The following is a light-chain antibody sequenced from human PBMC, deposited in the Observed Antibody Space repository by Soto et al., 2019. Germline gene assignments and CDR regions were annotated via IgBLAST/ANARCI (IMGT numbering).Light chain of an antibody. J-gene: IGKJ1*01. V-gene: IGKV1-5*01. CDR1: QNISDW. CDR3: QQYNSYST. CDR2: GAS. Sequence: DIQMTQSPSTLSASEGDRVTITCRASQNISDWLAWYQQKPGKAPNLLIFGASSLKSGVPSRFSGSGSGTEFSLTISSLQPDDFATYYCQQYNSYSTFGQGTKVDIK.